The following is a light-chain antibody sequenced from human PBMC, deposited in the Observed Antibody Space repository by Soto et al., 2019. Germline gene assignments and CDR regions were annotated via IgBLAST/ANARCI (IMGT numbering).Light chain of an antibody. CDR1: QAISNY. J-gene: IGKJ5*01. Sequence: DIQMTQSPSFLSASVGDRVTITCRASQAISNYLNWYQQKPGKAPNLLIFGAKTLQSGVPSRFSGSGYGTDFTITITTLQPEDFGTYYCQQSYGTPITFGQGKRMEI. CDR2: GAK. CDR3: QQSYGTPIT. V-gene: IGKV1-39*01.